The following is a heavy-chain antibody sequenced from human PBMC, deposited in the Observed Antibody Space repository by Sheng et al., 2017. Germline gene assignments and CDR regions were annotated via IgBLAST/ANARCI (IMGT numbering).Heavy chain of an antibody. CDR2: ISNSGDFV. J-gene: IGHJ4*02. V-gene: IGHV3-11*06. CDR3: ARAVGSGNYAHGDY. Sequence: QVQLVESGGGLGQAWRVPSRLSCVASGFSFSDHYMSWIRQRPGRGLEWIAYISNSGDFVKYSDSVQGRFTISKDNAKNSLYLQLNSLRTEDTAIYYCARAVGSGNYAHGDYWGQGTLVSVSS. CDR1: GFSFSDHY. D-gene: IGHD3-10*01.